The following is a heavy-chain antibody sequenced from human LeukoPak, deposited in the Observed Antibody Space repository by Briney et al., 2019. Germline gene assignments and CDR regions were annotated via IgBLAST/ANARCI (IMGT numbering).Heavy chain of an antibody. J-gene: IGHJ4*02. CDR3: ARDYCSSTSCYFDY. CDR1: GYTFTGYY. D-gene: IGHD2-2*01. V-gene: IGHV1-2*02. CDR2: INPNSGGT. Sequence: GASVKVSCKASGYTFTGYYVHWVRQAPGQGLEWMGWINPNSGGTNYAQKFQGRVTMTRDTSISTAYMELSRLRSDDTAVYYCARDYCSSTSCYFDYWGQGTLVTVSS.